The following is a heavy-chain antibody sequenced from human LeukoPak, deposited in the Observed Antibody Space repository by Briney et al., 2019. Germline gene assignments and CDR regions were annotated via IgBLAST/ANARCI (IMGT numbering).Heavy chain of an antibody. J-gene: IGHJ5*02. Sequence: SETLSLTCTVSGGSISSSSYYWGWIRQPPGKGLEWIGSIYYSGSTYYNPSLKSRVTISVDTSKNQFSLKLSSVTAADTAVYYFARDHPNIVVVVAATRWFDPWGQGTLVTVSS. CDR1: GGSISSSSYY. CDR3: ARDHPNIVVVVAATRWFDP. CDR2: IYYSGST. V-gene: IGHV4-39*07. D-gene: IGHD2-15*01.